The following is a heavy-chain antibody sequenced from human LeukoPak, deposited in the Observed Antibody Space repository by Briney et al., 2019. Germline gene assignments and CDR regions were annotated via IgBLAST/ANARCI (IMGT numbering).Heavy chain of an antibody. D-gene: IGHD2-2*01. CDR2: IIPIFGTA. CDR1: GGTFSSYA. Sequence: SVKVPCKASGGTFSSYAISWVRQAPGQGLEWMGGIIPIFGTASYAQKFQGRVTITADESTSTAYMELSSLRSEDTAVYYCATVGYCSSTSCYALGYYYYGMDVWGQGTTVTVSS. J-gene: IGHJ6*02. CDR3: ATVGYCSSTSCYALGYYYYGMDV. V-gene: IGHV1-69*13.